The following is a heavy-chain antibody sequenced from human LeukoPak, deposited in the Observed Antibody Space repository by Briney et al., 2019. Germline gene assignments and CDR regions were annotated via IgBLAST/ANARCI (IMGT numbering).Heavy chain of an antibody. Sequence: ASVKVSCKASGYTFTGYYMHWVRQAPGQGLEWMGWISAYNGNTSYAQKLQGRVTMTTDTSTSTAYMELRSLRSDDTAVYYCARAGTYDILTGFDYWGQGTLVTVSS. D-gene: IGHD3-9*01. CDR2: ISAYNGNT. CDR1: GYTFTGYY. J-gene: IGHJ4*02. V-gene: IGHV1-18*04. CDR3: ARAGTYDILTGFDY.